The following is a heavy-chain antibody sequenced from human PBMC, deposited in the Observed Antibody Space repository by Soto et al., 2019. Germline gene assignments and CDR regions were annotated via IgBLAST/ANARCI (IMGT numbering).Heavy chain of an antibody. V-gene: IGHV3-21*01. D-gene: IGHD2-2*03. CDR1: GFTFSSYS. CDR3: ARVSTLGNCSSISCGGMYY. J-gene: IGHJ4*02. Sequence: EVQLVESGGGLVKPGGSLRLSCAASGFTFSSYSMHWVRQAPGKGLEWVSSISSSSSYIYYADSVKGRFTISRDNAKNSLYLKMNSLRAEDTAVYYCARVSTLGNCSSISCGGMYYWGQGTLVTVSS. CDR2: ISSSSSYI.